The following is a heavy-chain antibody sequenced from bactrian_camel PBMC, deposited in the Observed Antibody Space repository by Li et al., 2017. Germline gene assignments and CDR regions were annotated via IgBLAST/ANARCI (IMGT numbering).Heavy chain of an antibody. CDR1: GYTFRDYC. CDR3: AALNPSPVVRTFWAACAFGY. V-gene: IGHV3S54*01. J-gene: IGHJ6*01. D-gene: IGHD2*01. Sequence: HVQLVESGGGSVQAGGSLRLSCLASGYTFRDYCMMGWYRQAPGKEREEVATSYPRGDNTYSVYYADSVKGRFTISRDNAKNTLYLQMNSLQPEDTAMYYCAALNPSPVVRTFWAACAFGYWGRGPRSPSP. CDR2: SYPRGDNT.